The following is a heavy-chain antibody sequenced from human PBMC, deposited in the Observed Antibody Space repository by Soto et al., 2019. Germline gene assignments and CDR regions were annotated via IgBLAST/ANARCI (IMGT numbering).Heavy chain of an antibody. Sequence: GASVKCSFNASGYTFTSYVISWVRQAPGQVLECMGWISAYNGNTNYAQKLQGRVTMTTDTSTSTAYMELRSLRSDDTAVYYCATYVDIVVVPAGIHLFEPWGQGTLVTVSS. CDR3: ATYVDIVVVPAGIHLFEP. CDR1: GYTFTSYV. J-gene: IGHJ5*02. D-gene: IGHD2-2*01. CDR2: ISAYNGNT. V-gene: IGHV1-18*04.